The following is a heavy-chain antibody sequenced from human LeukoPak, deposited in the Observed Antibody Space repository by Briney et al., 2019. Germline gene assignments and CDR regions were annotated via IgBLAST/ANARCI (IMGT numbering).Heavy chain of an antibody. CDR1: GASIRSYY. Sequence: PSETLSLTCTVSGASIRSYYWNWIRQPPGKGLEWIGEINHSGSTNYNPSLKSRVTISVDTSKNQFSLKLSSVTAADTAVYYCARARPLSNYYGSGVDVWGQGTTVTVSS. CDR3: ARARPLSNYYGSGVDV. V-gene: IGHV4-34*01. D-gene: IGHD3-10*01. J-gene: IGHJ6*02. CDR2: INHSGST.